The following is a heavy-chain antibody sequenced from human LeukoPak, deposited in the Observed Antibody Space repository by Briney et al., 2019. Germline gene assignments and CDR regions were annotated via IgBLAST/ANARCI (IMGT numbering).Heavy chain of an antibody. CDR3: ARGRPLQPRGLYYYYMDV. CDR2: IVPILGIA. V-gene: IGHV1-69*02. D-gene: IGHD4-11*01. Sequence: SVKVSCKASGGTFSSYTISWVRQAPGQGLEWMGRIVPILGIANYAQKFQGRVTITADKSTSTAYMELSSLRSEDTAVYYCARGRPLQPRGLYYYYMDVWGKGTTVTVSS. CDR1: GGTFSSYT. J-gene: IGHJ6*03.